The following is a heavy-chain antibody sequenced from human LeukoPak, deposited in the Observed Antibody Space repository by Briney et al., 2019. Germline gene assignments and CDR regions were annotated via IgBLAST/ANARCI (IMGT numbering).Heavy chain of an antibody. D-gene: IGHD5-18*01. V-gene: IGHV1-2*02. CDR3: ARDLSDTAMGGVNY. CDR2: INPNSGGT. CDR1: GYTFAGYY. Sequence: GASVKVSCKASGYTFAGYYMHWVRQAPGQGLEWMGWINPNSGGTNYAQKFQGRVTMTRDTSISTAYMELSRLRSEDTAVYYCARDLSDTAMGGVNYWGQGTLVTVSS. J-gene: IGHJ4*02.